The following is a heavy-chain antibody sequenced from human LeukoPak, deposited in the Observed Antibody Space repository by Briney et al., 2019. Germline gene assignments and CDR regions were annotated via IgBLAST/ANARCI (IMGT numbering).Heavy chain of an antibody. J-gene: IGHJ6*02. D-gene: IGHD3-22*01. CDR2: INHSGST. V-gene: IGHV4-34*01. CDR3: ARGRVVVTRTTGDYYGMDV. Sequence: SETLSLTCAVYGGSFSGYYWSWIRQPPGKGLEWIGEINHSGSTNYNPSLKSRVTISVDTSKNQFSLKLSSVTAADTAVYYCARGRVVVTRTTGDYYGMDVWGQGTTATVSS. CDR1: GGSFSGYY.